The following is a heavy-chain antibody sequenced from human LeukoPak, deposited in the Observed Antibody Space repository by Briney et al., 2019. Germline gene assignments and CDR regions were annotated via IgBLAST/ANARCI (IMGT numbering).Heavy chain of an antibody. CDR3: ARDLRFLEPKGRSSSWYKGYYYYMDV. Sequence: GASVKVSCKASGGTFSSYAISWVRQAPGQGLEWMGGIIPIFGTANYAQKFQGRVTITTDESTSTAYMELSSLRSEDTAVYYCARDLRFLEPKGRSSSWYKGYYYYMDVWGKGTTVAVSS. CDR2: IIPIFGTA. D-gene: IGHD6-13*01. V-gene: IGHV1-69*05. J-gene: IGHJ6*03. CDR1: GGTFSSYA.